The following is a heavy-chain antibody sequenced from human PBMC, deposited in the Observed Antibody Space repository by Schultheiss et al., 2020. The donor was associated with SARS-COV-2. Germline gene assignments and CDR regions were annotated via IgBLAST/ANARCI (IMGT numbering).Heavy chain of an antibody. CDR3: ARDGGIAAAGLGTFDY. V-gene: IGHV3-7*03. Sequence: GGSLRFSCAASGFTFSSYWMSWVRQAPGKGLEWVANIKQDGSEKYYVDSVKGRFTISRDNAKNSLYLQMNSLRAEDTAVYYCARDGGIAAAGLGTFDYWGQGTLVTVSS. J-gene: IGHJ4*02. CDR1: GFTFSSYW. D-gene: IGHD6-13*01. CDR2: IKQDGSEK.